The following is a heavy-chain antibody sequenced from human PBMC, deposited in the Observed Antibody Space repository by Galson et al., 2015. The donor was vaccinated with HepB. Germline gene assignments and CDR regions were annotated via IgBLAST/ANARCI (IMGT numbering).Heavy chain of an antibody. CDR3: AKGGGSYRWFDP. CDR1: GFTFSSYA. D-gene: IGHD1-26*01. CDR2: ISGSGGST. V-gene: IGHV3-23*01. J-gene: IGHJ5*02. Sequence: SLRLSCAASGFTFSSYAMSWVRQAPGKGLEWVSAISGSGGSTYYADSVKGRFTISRNNSKNTLYLQMNSLRAEDTAVYYCAKGGGSYRWFDPWGQGTLVTVSS.